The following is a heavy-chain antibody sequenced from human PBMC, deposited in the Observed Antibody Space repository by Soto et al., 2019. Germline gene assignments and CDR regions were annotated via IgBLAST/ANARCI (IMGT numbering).Heavy chain of an antibody. CDR3: ARQAKRIQLWYPNWFDP. CDR2: IYYSGST. CDR1: GGSISSSSYY. J-gene: IGHJ5*02. Sequence: PSETLSLTCTVSGGSISSSSYYWGWIRQPPGKGLEWIGSIYYSGSTYYNPSLKSRVTISVDTSKNQFSLKLSSVTAADTAVYYCARQAKRIQLWYPNWFDPSGQGTLVTVSS. V-gene: IGHV4-39*01. D-gene: IGHD5-18*01.